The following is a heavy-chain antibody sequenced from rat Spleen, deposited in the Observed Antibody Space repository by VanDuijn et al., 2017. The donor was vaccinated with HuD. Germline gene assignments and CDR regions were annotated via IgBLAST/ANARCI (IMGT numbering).Heavy chain of an antibody. CDR2: INTGGDIT. D-gene: IGHD1-11*01. Sequence: EVQVEESGGGLVQPGGSLKLSCAASGFTFVDYDMAWVRQTPTKGLEWIASINTGGDITYYRDSVKGRFTVSRDDAKNTQYLQMDSLRSEDTATYYCTRHGGLRNWIAYWGQGTLVTVSS. V-gene: IGHV5S13*01. CDR1: GFTFVDYD. CDR3: TRHGGLRNWIAY. J-gene: IGHJ3*01.